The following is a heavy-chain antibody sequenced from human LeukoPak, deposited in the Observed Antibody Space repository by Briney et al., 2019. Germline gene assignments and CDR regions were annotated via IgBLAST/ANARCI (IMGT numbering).Heavy chain of an antibody. D-gene: IGHD1-7*01. V-gene: IGHV4-59*01. CDR3: ARDNWNYGNYYYYMDV. CDR1: GGSISSYY. CDR2: IYYSGST. J-gene: IGHJ6*03. Sequence: SETLSLTCTVSGGSISSYYWSWIRQPPRKGLEWIGYIYYSGSTNYNPSLKSRVTISVDTSKNQFSLKLISVTAADTAVYYCARDNWNYGNYYYYMDVWGKGTTVTVSS.